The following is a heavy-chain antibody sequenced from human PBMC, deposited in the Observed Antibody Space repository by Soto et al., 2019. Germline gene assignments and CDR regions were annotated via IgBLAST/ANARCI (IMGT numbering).Heavy chain of an antibody. V-gene: IGHV3-72*01. Sequence: EVQLVESGGDFVQPGGSLRLSCAASGFTFSDHYIEWVRQAPGKGLEWVGRVRDKANSYTTDYGASVKGRFTISRDDSKNSEYLQMSSLKTEDTALYYCARLLAYCGGDCHSFAFDIWGHGTMVTVSS. D-gene: IGHD2-21*02. CDR1: GFTFSDHY. CDR3: ARLLAYCGGDCHSFAFDI. CDR2: VRDKANSYTT. J-gene: IGHJ3*02.